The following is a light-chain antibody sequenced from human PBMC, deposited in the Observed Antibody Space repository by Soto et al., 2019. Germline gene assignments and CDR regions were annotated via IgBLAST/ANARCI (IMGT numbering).Light chain of an antibody. CDR3: QQSLT. J-gene: IGKJ1*01. CDR2: DAP. Sequence: DIQMTQSPSNRAASVGDRVPITCRAMQRISSWLAWYQQKPGKAPTLLIYDAPGLESGVTSRFSGSGSGTAFTIPLRSLQPAYFATYYCQQSLTFGQGTKVEIK. CDR1: QRISSW. V-gene: IGKV1-5*01.